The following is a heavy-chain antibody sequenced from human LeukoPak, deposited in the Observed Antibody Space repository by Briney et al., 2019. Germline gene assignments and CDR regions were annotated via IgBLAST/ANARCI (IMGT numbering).Heavy chain of an antibody. CDR3: ACRDLTSTWSFP. J-gene: IGHJ5*02. V-gene: IGHV5-51*01. CDR2: IYPGDLRV. D-gene: IGHD6-13*01. CDR1: GYSFTSYW. Sequence: GESLKISCQGFGYSFTSYWIGWVRPMPGKGMEWMGVIYPGDLRVRYNPSFQGQVTISVDKSINTAYLQWVSLRASDGAMYYCACRDLTSTWSFPWGQGTLVTVSS.